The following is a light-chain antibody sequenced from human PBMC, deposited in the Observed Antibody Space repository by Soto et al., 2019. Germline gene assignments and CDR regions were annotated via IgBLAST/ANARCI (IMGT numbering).Light chain of an antibody. CDR3: SSYTSNNFYV. Sequence: SVLTQPASVSGSPGQSITISCPGTGSDISAYNYVSWYQQHPGKAPKLMIYEVGDRPSGLSNRFSGSKSGNTASLTISRLQPEDEADYYCSSYTSNNFYVFGTGTKVTVL. CDR1: GSDISAYNY. J-gene: IGLJ1*01. CDR2: EVG. V-gene: IGLV2-14*01.